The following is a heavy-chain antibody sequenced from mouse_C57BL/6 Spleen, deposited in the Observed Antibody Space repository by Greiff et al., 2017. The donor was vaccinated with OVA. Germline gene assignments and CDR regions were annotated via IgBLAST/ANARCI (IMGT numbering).Heavy chain of an antibody. CDR1: GFTFSSYT. CDR3: ARHAHYSNYPDY. V-gene: IGHV5-9*01. J-gene: IGHJ2*01. D-gene: IGHD2-5*01. CDR2: ISGGGGNT. Sequence: EVQLVESGGGLVKPGGSLKLSCAASGFTFSSYTMSWVRQTPEKRLEWVATISGGGGNTYYPDSVKGRFTISRDNAKNTLYLQMSSLRSEDTALYYCARHAHYSNYPDYWGQGTTLTVSS.